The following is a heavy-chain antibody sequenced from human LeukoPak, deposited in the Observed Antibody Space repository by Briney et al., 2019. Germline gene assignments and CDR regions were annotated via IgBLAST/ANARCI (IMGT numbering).Heavy chain of an antibody. CDR1: GFTFSSYS. D-gene: IGHD6-13*01. Sequence: EGSLRLSCAASGFTFSSYSMNWVRQAPGKGLEWVSYISSSSSTIYYADSVKGRFTISRDNAKNSLYLQMNSLRDEDTAVYYCARVWGIAAAGGEIEYWGQGTLVTVSS. J-gene: IGHJ4*02. CDR3: ARVWGIAAAGGEIEY. V-gene: IGHV3-48*02. CDR2: ISSSSSTI.